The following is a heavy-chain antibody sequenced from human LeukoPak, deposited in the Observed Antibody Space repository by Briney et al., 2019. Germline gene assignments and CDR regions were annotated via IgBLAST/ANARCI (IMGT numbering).Heavy chain of an antibody. V-gene: IGHV3-7*05. CDR1: GYTFSIYW. CDR2: IKEDGSEK. Sequence: AGGSLRLSCAASGYTFSIYWMSWVRQAPGKGLEWVANIKEDGSEKYYVDSVKGRFTISRDNAKNSLDLQMNSLRAEDTAVYYCVRDRRGAYSVRWGQGTLVTVSS. CDR3: VRDRRGAYSVR. J-gene: IGHJ4*02. D-gene: IGHD5/OR15-5a*01.